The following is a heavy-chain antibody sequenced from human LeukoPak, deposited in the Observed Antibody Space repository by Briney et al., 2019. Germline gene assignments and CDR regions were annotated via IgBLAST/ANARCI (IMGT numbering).Heavy chain of an antibody. D-gene: IGHD5-12*01. V-gene: IGHV4-34*01. Sequence: SETLSLTCAVYGGSFSGYYWSWIRQPPGKGLEWIGEINHSGSTNYNPSLKSRVTISVDTPKNQFSLQLNSVTPEDTAVYFCVRLVGGDIDYWGQGTLVTVSS. CDR2: INHSGST. CDR1: GGSFSGYY. J-gene: IGHJ4*02. CDR3: VRLVGGDIDY.